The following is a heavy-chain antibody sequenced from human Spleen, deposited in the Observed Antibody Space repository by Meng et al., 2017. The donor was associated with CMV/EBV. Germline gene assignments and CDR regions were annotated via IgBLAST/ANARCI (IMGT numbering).Heavy chain of an antibody. J-gene: IGHJ6*02. V-gene: IGHV1-69*10. CDR2: IIPLLGIT. D-gene: IGHD3-3*01. CDR3: ALSGQHYDFWSGYPPRYYYGMDV. Sequence: ISWVRQAPGQGLEWVGVIIPLLGITNYAQKFEGRVTTTADKSTGTVYMELSSLRSEDTAMYYCALSGQHYDFWSGYPPRYYYGMDVWGQGTTVTVSS.